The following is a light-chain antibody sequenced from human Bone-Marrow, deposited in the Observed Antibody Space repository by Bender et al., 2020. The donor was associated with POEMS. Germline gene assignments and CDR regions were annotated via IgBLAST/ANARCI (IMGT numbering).Light chain of an antibody. Sequence: SALTQPPSASGSPGQSVTISCTGTSSDVGGYNFVSWYQQHPGKAPKLMIYEVSKRPSGVPDRFSGSRSGNTASLTVSGLQAEDEADYYCAAWDDGLRSVVFGGGTKLTVL. CDR1: SSDVGGYNF. CDR2: EVS. J-gene: IGLJ2*01. CDR3: AAWDDGLRSVV. V-gene: IGLV2-8*01.